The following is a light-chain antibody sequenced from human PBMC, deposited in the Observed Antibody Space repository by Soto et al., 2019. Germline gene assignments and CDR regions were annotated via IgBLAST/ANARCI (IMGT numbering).Light chain of an antibody. CDR2: GAS. J-gene: IGKJ2*01. CDR3: QQYNKWPPQYT. Sequence: EIVMTQSPVTLSVSPGERATLSCRASQSINSDLAWYQQKPGQAPRLLIYGASTRATDIPARISGSGSGTDFTLTNSSLQSEDFAVYYCQQYNKWPPQYTFGQGTKLEIK. CDR1: QSINSD. V-gene: IGKV3-15*01.